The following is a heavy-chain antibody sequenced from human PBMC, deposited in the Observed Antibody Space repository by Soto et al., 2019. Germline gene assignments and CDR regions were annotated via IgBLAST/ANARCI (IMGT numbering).Heavy chain of an antibody. CDR3: ARLIYSNYDWFDP. J-gene: IGHJ5*02. CDR2: IYYSGST. Sequence: SETLSLTCTVSGGSIGSSSYYWGSIRQPPGKGLEWIGSIYYSGSTYYNPSLKSRVTISVDTSKNQFSLKLSSVTAADTAVYYCARLIYSNYDWFDPWGQGTLVTVSS. D-gene: IGHD4-4*01. V-gene: IGHV4-39*01. CDR1: GGSIGSSSYY.